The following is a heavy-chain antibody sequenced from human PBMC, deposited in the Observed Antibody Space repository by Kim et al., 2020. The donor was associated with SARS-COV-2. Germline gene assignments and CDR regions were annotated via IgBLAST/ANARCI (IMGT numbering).Heavy chain of an antibody. CDR2: ISSSGSTI. CDR1: GFTFSDYY. Sequence: GGSLRLSCAASGFTFSDYYMSWIRQAPGKGLEWVSYISSSGSTIYYADSVKGRFTISRDNAKNSLYLQMNSLRAEDTAVYYCARGAYYYGSGSSFVPFDYWGQGTLVTVSS. J-gene: IGHJ4*02. CDR3: ARGAYYYGSGSSFVPFDY. D-gene: IGHD3-10*01. V-gene: IGHV3-11*01.